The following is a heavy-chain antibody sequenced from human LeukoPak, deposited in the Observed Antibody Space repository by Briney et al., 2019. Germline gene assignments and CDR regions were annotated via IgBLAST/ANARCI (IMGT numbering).Heavy chain of an antibody. CDR1: GFTFSSYS. CDR3: AKGSSIVGPNYDGDAFDI. V-gene: IGHV3-21*01. J-gene: IGHJ3*02. D-gene: IGHD1-26*01. Sequence: GGSLRLSCAASGFTFSSYSMNWVRQAPGKGLEWVSSISSSSSYIYYADSVKGRFTISRDNAKNSLYLQMNSLRAEDTAVYYCAKGSSIVGPNYDGDAFDIWGQGTMVTVSS. CDR2: ISSSSSYI.